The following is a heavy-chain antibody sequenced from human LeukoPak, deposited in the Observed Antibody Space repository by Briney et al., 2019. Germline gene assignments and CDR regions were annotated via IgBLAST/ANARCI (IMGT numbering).Heavy chain of an antibody. J-gene: IGHJ4*02. CDR1: GFTGSWNF. CDR2: IYSGGST. CDR3: ARGSVNQDY. Sequence: GFLELFCAASGFTGSWNFMRRGRQAPGKGLEWVSVIYSGGSTYYADSVKGRFTTSRDNSKNTLYLQMNSLRADDTAVYYCARGSVNQDYWGQGTLVTVSS. V-gene: IGHV3-53*01. D-gene: IGHD1-14*01.